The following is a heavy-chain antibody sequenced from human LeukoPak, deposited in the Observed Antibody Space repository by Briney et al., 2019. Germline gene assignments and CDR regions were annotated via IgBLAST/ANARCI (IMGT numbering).Heavy chain of an antibody. D-gene: IGHD3-3*01. V-gene: IGHV4-38-2*02. CDR3: ARALKHRITIFGVVIMGDAFDI. Sequence: SETLSLTCTVSGYSISSGYYWGWIRQPPGKGLEWIGSIYHSGSTNYNPSLKSRVTISVDTSQIQFSLKLSSVTVADTAVYYCARALKHRITIFGVVIMGDAFDIWGQGTMVTVSS. J-gene: IGHJ3*02. CDR2: IYHSGST. CDR1: GYSISSGYY.